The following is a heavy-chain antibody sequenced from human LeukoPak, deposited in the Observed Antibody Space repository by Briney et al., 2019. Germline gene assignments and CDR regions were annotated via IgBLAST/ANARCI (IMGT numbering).Heavy chain of an antibody. V-gene: IGHV3-21*06. CDR1: GFSFSSYN. J-gene: IGHJ4*02. D-gene: IGHD3-10*01. CDR3: LRDDSGSYFGY. Sequence: GGSLRLSCAASGFSFSSYNMNWVRQAPGKALEWVPSIGGSSSFIYYADSVRGRFTISRDNAKNSLYLQMNSLRAEDTAVYYCLRDDSGSYFGYWGQGTLVIVSS. CDR2: IGGSSSFI.